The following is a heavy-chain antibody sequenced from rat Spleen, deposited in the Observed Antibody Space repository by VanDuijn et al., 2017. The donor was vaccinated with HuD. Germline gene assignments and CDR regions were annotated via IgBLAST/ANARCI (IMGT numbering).Heavy chain of an antibody. J-gene: IGHJ2*01. Sequence: EVQLVESDGGLVQPGRSLKLSCAASGFTFSDYYMAWVRQAPTKGLEWVATISYDGSSTYYRDSVKGRFTISRDNAKSTLYLQMDSLRSEDTATYYCARLGVSFDYWGQGVMVTVSS. V-gene: IGHV5-29*01. CDR3: ARLGVSFDY. CDR1: GFTFSDYY. D-gene: IGHD1-11*01. CDR2: ISYDGSST.